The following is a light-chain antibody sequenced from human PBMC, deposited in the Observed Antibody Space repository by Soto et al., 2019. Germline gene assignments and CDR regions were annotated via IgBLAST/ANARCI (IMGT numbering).Light chain of an antibody. CDR3: AAWDDSLNGYV. CDR1: SSNIGSNT. V-gene: IGLV1-44*01. CDR2: SNN. Sequence: QSVLTQPPSASGTPGQRVTISCSGSSSNIGSNTVNWYQQLPGTARKLLIYSNNQRPSGVPDRFSASKSGTSASLAISGLQSEDEADYYCAAWDDSLNGYVFGTGTKLTVL. J-gene: IGLJ1*01.